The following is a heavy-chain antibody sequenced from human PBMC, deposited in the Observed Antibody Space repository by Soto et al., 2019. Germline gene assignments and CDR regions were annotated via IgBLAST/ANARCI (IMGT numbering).Heavy chain of an antibody. CDR2: ISSSSSYI. CDR1: GFTFSSYS. D-gene: IGHD2-15*01. CDR3: ARDKRSYCSGGSCYLNWFDP. V-gene: IGHV3-21*01. J-gene: IGHJ5*02. Sequence: GGSLRLSCAASGFTFSSYSMNWVRQAPGKGLEWVSSISSSSSYIYYADSVKGRFTISRDNAKNSLYLQMNSLRAEDTAVYYCARDKRSYCSGGSCYLNWFDPWGQGTLVTVSS.